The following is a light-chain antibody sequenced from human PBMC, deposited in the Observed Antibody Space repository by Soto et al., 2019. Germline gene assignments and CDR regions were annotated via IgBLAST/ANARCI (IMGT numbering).Light chain of an antibody. CDR3: QQYDSSPRT. Sequence: EIVLTQSPGTLSLSPGERATLSCRASQSVSSSYLAWYQQKPGQAPRLLMYGASSRATGIPDRFSGSGSGTDFTLTISRLEPEEFAVYYCQQYDSSPRTLGQGTKVEIK. CDR2: GAS. J-gene: IGKJ1*01. V-gene: IGKV3-20*01. CDR1: QSVSSSY.